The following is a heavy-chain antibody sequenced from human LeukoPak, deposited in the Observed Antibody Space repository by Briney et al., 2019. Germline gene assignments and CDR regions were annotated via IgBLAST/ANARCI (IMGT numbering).Heavy chain of an antibody. CDR2: IYPGDSDT. J-gene: IGHJ4*02. Sequence: GESLQISCKGSGSRFTSYWIGWVRQMPGKGLEWMGIIYPGDSDTRYSPSFQGQVTISADKSISTAYLQWSSLKASDTAMYYCARSVVVVAAYFDYWGQGTLVTVSS. CDR1: GSRFTSYW. D-gene: IGHD2-15*01. V-gene: IGHV5-51*01. CDR3: ARSVVVVAAYFDY.